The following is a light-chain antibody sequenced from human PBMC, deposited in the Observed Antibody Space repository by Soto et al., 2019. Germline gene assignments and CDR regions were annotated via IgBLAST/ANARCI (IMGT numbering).Light chain of an antibody. J-gene: IGKJ5*01. V-gene: IGKV1-16*01. Sequence: DIQMTQSPSSLSASVGVRVTITCRASQPISNYLAWFQQKTGRAPKSLIYGAFSLLSGVPSRFSCSGSGTDFTLSISGLQPEDFATDYCQHYNHYPITFGQGARLDI. CDR2: GAF. CDR1: QPISNY. CDR3: QHYNHYPIT.